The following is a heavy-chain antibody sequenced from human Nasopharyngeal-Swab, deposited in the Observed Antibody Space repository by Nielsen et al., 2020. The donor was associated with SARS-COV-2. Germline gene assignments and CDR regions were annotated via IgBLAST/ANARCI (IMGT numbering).Heavy chain of an antibody. Sequence: GGTLRLSCAASGFTFNNYHFNWVRQAPGKGLEWVSSISSSSSYIYYADSVKGRFTISRDNAKNSLYLQMNSLRAEDTAVYYCAKEVDYCSSTSCHEPYFDYWGQGTLVTVSS. CDR2: ISSSSSYI. D-gene: IGHD2-2*01. CDR3: AKEVDYCSSTSCHEPYFDY. J-gene: IGHJ4*02. V-gene: IGHV3-21*01. CDR1: GFTFNNYH.